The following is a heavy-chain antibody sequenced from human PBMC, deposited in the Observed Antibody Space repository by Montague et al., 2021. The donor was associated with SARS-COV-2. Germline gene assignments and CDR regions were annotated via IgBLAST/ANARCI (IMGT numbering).Heavy chain of an antibody. V-gene: IGHV4-38-2*02. CDR2: IYHSGST. D-gene: IGHD3-10*01. CDR3: ARDCYDYGSGSYQRWFDP. Sequence: SETLSLTCTVSGYSTSSGYYWGWIRQPPGKGLEWIGSIYHSGSTYYNPSLESRVTISVDTSKNQFSLKLSSVTAADTAVYYCARDCYDYGSGSYQRWFDPWGQGTLVTVSS. CDR1: GYSTSSGYY. J-gene: IGHJ5*02.